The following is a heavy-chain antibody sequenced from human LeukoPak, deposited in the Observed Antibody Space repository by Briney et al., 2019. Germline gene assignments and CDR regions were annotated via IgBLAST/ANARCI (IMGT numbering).Heavy chain of an antibody. CDR2: INPNSGGT. J-gene: IGHJ4*02. D-gene: IGHD4-23*01. V-gene: IGHV1-2*02. CDR1: GYTFTGYY. CDR3: ARTPGLTVVTLFDY. Sequence: GASVKVSCKASGYTFTGYYMHWVRQAPGQGLEWMGWINPNSGGTNYAQKFQGRVTMTRDTSISTAYMELRSLRSDDTAVCYCARTPGLTVVTLFDYWGQGTLVTVSS.